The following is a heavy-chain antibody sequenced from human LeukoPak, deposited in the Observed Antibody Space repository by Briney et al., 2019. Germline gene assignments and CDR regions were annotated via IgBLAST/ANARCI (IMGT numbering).Heavy chain of an antibody. CDR1: GYTLTGYY. Sequence: ASVKVSCKASGYTLTGYYMHWVRQAPGQGLEWMGWINPNSGGTNYAQKFQGRVTMTRDTSISTAYMELSRLRSDDTAVYYCARAEGTTYYYGSGSYFHYGMDVWGQGTTVTVSS. V-gene: IGHV1-2*02. CDR3: ARAEGTTYYYGSGSYFHYGMDV. J-gene: IGHJ6*02. D-gene: IGHD3-10*01. CDR2: INPNSGGT.